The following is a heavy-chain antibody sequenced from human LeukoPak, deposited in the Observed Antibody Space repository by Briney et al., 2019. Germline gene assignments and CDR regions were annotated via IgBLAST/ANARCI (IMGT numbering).Heavy chain of an antibody. CDR3: ARGSEGGYNYRIDY. CDR2: INHSGST. CDR1: GGSFSGYY. D-gene: IGHD5-24*01. J-gene: IGHJ4*02. Sequence: KPSETLSLTCAVYGGSFSGYYWSWIRQPPGKGLEWIGEINHSGSTNYNPSLKSRVTISVDTSKNQFSLKLSSVTAADTAVYYCARGSEGGYNYRIDYWGQGTLVTVSS. V-gene: IGHV4-34*01.